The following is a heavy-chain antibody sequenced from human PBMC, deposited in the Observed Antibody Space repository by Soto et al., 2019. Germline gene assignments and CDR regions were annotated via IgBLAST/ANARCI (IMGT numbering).Heavy chain of an antibody. D-gene: IGHD2-2*02. CDR2: IYHSGST. V-gene: IGHV4-30-2*01. J-gene: IGHJ5*02. Sequence: PSETLSLTCAVSGGPISSGGYSWSWIRQPPGKGLEWIGYIYHSGSTYYNPSLKSRVTISVDRSKNQFSLKLSSVTAADTAVYYCARGEGYCSSTSCYTGWFDPWGQGTLVTVSS. CDR3: ARGEGYCSSTSCYTGWFDP. CDR1: GGPISSGGYS.